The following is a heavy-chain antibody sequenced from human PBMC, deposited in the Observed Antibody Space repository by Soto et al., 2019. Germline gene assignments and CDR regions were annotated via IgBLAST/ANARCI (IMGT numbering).Heavy chain of an antibody. CDR2: ISSDGRNK. J-gene: IGHJ4*02. D-gene: IGHD3-22*01. CDR3: AKSNRGAYDTPDF. Sequence: QVQLVESGGGVVQPGRSLRLSCAASGFSLNDYGMLWVRQPPGKGLEWVAVISSDGRNKYYTDSVGGRFTISRDISKGTLYLQMNSLRAEDTAVYYCAKSNRGAYDTPDFWGQGTLVTVSP. CDR1: GFSLNDYG. V-gene: IGHV3-30*18.